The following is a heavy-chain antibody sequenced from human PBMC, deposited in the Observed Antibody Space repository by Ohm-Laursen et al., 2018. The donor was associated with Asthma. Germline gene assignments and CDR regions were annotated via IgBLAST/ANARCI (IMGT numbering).Heavy chain of an antibody. V-gene: IGHV3-48*01. J-gene: IGHJ6*02. D-gene: IGHD2-15*01. Sequence: SLRLSCAASGFTFSSYSMSWVRQAPGKALEWVSYISGSSTTIYYADSVKGRFTISRDNSKNTLYLQMNTLRAEDTAVYYCARETATGSQNIHYYDLDVWGQGTTVIVSS. CDR2: ISGSSTTI. CDR3: ARETATGSQNIHYYDLDV. CDR1: GFTFSSYS.